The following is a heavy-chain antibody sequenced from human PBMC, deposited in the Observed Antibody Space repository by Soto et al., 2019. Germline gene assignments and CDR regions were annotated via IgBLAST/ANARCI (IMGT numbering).Heavy chain of an antibody. D-gene: IGHD3-3*01. CDR2: ISYDGSNK. J-gene: IGHJ6*02. CDR3: AKDLLPYYDFWSGYASGMDV. CDR1: GFTFSSYG. V-gene: IGHV3-30*18. Sequence: GGSLRLSCAASGFTFSSYGMHWVRQAPGKGLEWVAVISYDGSNKYYADSVKGRFTISRDNSKNTLYLQMNSLRAEDTAVYYCAKDLLPYYDFWSGYASGMDVWGQGTTVTVSS.